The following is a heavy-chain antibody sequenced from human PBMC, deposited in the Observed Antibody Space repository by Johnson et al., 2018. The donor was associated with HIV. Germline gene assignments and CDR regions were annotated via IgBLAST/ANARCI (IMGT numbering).Heavy chain of an antibody. J-gene: IGHJ3*02. Sequence: VQLVESGGGVVRPGGSLRLSCAASGFTFDDYGMSWVRQAPGKGLEWVVSISYDGSNKYYADSVKGRFTISRDNAKNTLFLQMNSLRAEDTAIYYCATLPGTYYYDSSGYYYGNDAFDIWGQGTMVTVSS. CDR2: ISYDGSNK. D-gene: IGHD3-22*01. CDR1: GFTFDDYG. CDR3: ATLPGTYYYDSSGYYYGNDAFDI. V-gene: IGHV3-30*03.